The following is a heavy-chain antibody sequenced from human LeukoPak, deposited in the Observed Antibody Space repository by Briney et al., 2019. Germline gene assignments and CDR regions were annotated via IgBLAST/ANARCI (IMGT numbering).Heavy chain of an antibody. CDR2: TYTSGST. V-gene: IGHV4-4*07. CDR3: ARDRGYSYAFGY. J-gene: IGHJ4*02. CDR1: GGSISSYY. D-gene: IGHD5-18*01. Sequence: PSETLSLTCTVSGGSISSYYWSWIRQPAGKGLEWIGRTYTSGSTNYNPSLKSRVTMSVDTSKNQFSLKLIPEGAADTAVYYCARDRGYSYAFGYWGQGTLVTVSS.